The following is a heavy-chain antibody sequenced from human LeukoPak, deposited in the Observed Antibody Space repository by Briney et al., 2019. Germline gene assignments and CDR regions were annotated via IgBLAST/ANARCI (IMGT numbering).Heavy chain of an antibody. J-gene: IGHJ4*02. CDR3: ARPRGYCSGGSCYGYRY. CDR1: GGSFSGYY. D-gene: IGHD2-15*01. Sequence: SETLSLTCAVYGGSFSGYYWSWIRQPPGKVLEWIGEINHSGSTNYNPSLKSRVTISVDTSKNQFSLKLSSVTAADTAVYYCARPRGYCSGGSCYGYRYWGQGTLVTVSS. V-gene: IGHV4-34*01. CDR2: INHSGST.